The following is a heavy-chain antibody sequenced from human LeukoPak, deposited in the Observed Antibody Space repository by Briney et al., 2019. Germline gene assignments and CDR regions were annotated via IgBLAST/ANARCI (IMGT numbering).Heavy chain of an antibody. V-gene: IGHV1-24*01. CDR2: FDPEDGET. CDR1: GYTLTELS. CDR3: GKDLDSTGLYESPGNY. Sequence: GASVKVSCKVSGYTLTELSMHWVRQAPGKGLEWMGGFDPEDGETIYAQKFQGRVTMTEDTSTDTAYMELSSLRSEDTAVYFCGKDLDSTGLYESPGNYWGQGTQVTVSS. D-gene: IGHD3-22*01. J-gene: IGHJ4*02.